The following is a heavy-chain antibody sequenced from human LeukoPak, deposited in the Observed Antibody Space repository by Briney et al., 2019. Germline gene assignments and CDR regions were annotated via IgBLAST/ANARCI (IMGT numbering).Heavy chain of an antibody. CDR1: GGSISSSSYY. V-gene: IGHV4-39*07. Sequence: PSETLSLTCTVSGGSISSSSYYWGWIRQPPGKGLEWIGSIYYTGSTYYNPSLKSRVTISVDTSKNQFSLKLSSVTAADTAVYYCASGASVGAYSTRTFDYWGQGTLVTVSS. CDR2: IYYTGST. J-gene: IGHJ4*02. CDR3: ASGASVGAYSTRTFDY. D-gene: IGHD5-18*01.